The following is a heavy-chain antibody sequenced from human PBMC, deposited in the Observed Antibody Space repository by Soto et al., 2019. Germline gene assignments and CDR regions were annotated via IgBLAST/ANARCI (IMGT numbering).Heavy chain of an antibody. J-gene: IGHJ6*02. Sequence: EVQLVESGGGLVQPGGSLRLSCAASGFTFSSYSMNWVRQAPGKGLEWVSYISSSSSTIYYADSVKGRFTISRDNAKNSLYLQMNSMRDEDTSVYSCARREYSSSSYGMDVWGQVTTVTVS. V-gene: IGHV3-48*02. CDR2: ISSSSSTI. CDR1: GFTFSSYS. CDR3: ARREYSSSSYGMDV. D-gene: IGHD6-6*01.